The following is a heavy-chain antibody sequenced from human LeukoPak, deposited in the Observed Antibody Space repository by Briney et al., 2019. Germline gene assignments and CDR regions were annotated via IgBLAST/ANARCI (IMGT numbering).Heavy chain of an antibody. CDR1: GDSFSNSLYY. V-gene: IGHV4-39*01. J-gene: IGHJ4*02. Sequence: PSETLSLTCTVAGDSFSNSLYYWAWIRQPPGTGLEWIGSIYYSGSTYYNPSPKSRVTMSIDRSKKQFSLKLSSVTAADTAVYYCARPPVNLYSGSYYVRMPFGYWGQGTLVTVSS. CDR3: ARPPVNLYSGSYYVRMPFGY. CDR2: IYYSGST. D-gene: IGHD1-26*01.